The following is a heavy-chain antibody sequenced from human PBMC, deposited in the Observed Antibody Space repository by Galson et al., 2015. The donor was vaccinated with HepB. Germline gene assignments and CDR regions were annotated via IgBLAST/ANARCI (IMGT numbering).Heavy chain of an antibody. CDR3: ANYAGHYDILTGLNWCDP. D-gene: IGHD3-9*01. CDR2: ISGSGGST. V-gene: IGHV3-23*01. Sequence: SLRLSCAASGFNFSSYAMSWVRQAPGKGLEWVSPISGSGGSTYYADSVKGRFTISRDNSQNTLYLQMNSLRAEATAVYYCANYAGHYDILTGLNWCDPWGQGTMVTVCS. J-gene: IGHJ5*02. CDR1: GFNFSSYA.